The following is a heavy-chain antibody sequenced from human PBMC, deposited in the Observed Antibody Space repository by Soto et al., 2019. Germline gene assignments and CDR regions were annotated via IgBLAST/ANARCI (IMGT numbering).Heavy chain of an antibody. CDR2: IYYSGST. V-gene: IGHV4-31*03. Sequence: KPSETLSLTCTVSGGSISSGGYYWSWIRQHPGKGLEWIGYIYYSGSTYYNPSLKSRVTISVDTSKNQFSLKLSSVTAADTAVYYCARDIAAGGLDPWGQGTLVTVSS. J-gene: IGHJ5*02. CDR1: GGSISSGGYY. D-gene: IGHD6-13*01. CDR3: ARDIAAGGLDP.